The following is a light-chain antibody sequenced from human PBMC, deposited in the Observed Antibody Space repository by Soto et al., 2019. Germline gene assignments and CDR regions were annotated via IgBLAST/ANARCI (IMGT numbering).Light chain of an antibody. CDR3: QKNYTFPWT. CDR1: QGISDY. V-gene: IGKV1-39*01. CDR2: TAS. J-gene: IGKJ1*01. Sequence: DIRMTHSPSAWSASVGDTVNITCRASQGISDYLSWFQHKPGEAPKLLIYTASSLQGGVPLRFSGAGSRTDFSLTISGLQPEDSATYYCQKNYTFPWTCGQGNKGDIK.